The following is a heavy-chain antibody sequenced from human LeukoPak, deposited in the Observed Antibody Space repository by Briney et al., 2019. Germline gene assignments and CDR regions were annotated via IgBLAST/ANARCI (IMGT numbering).Heavy chain of an antibody. CDR2: INAGNGNT. Sequence: ASVKVSCKTSGYTFTNYAMQWVRQAPGQRLEWMGWINAGNGNTKYSQKFQGRVTITRDTSASMAYMKLSSLRSEDTAVYYCARDRGVTMVRGVIDSFDYWGQGTLVTVSS. CDR1: GYTFTNYA. CDR3: ARDRGVTMVRGVIDSFDY. J-gene: IGHJ4*02. V-gene: IGHV1-3*01. D-gene: IGHD3-10*01.